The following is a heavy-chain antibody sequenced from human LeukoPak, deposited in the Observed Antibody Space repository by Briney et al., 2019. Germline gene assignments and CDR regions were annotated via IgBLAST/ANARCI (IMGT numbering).Heavy chain of an antibody. CDR1: GFTFDDYA. V-gene: IGHV3-9*01. D-gene: IGHD5-24*01. J-gene: IGHJ4*02. CDR3: AKEATDGYNYGEFDY. CDR2: ISWNSGSI. Sequence: GGSLRLSCAASGFTFDDYAMHWVRQAPGKGLEWVSGISWNSGSIGYADSVKGRITISRDNAKNSLYLQMNSLRAEDTALYYCAKEATDGYNYGEFDYWGQGTLVTVSS.